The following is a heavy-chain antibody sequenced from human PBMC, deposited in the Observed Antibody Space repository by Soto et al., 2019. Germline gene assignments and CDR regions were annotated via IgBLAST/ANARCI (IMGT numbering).Heavy chain of an antibody. V-gene: IGHV3-15*07. CDR1: GLTFTDAW. J-gene: IGHJ4*02. D-gene: IGHD6-13*01. CDR3: SSGMAAGTY. CDR2: IKSKAAGGTA. Sequence: EVQLVESGRGLVTPGGSLRLSCAVTGLTFTDAWMNWMRQAPGKGPEWVGRIKSKAAGGTADYAAAVKDRFTMSRDDSKNMLYLQMNSLKSADTAVYYCSSGMAAGTYWGQGTLVTVSS.